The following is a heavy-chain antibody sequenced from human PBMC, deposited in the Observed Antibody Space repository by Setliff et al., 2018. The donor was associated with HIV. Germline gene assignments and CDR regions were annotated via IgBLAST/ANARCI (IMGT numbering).Heavy chain of an antibody. V-gene: IGHV3-23*01. CDR2: IAGTSAST. D-gene: IGHD5-12*01. J-gene: IGHJ4*02. CDR3: AREFSGTRYRYFDS. Sequence: PGGSLRLSCAASGFAFDNYCMTWVRQAPGKGLEWVSVIAGTSASTYYADSVKGRFTISRDNARNTLYLQMNSLRAEDTAVYYCAREFSGTRYRYFDSWGQGTLVTVSS. CDR1: GFAFDNYC.